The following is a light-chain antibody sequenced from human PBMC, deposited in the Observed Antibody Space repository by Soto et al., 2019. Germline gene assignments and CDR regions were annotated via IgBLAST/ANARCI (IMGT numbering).Light chain of an antibody. CDR3: QQYGSSPMYT. Sequence: EIVLTQSPGTLSLSPGERATLSCRASQSVSSAYLAWYQQKPGQAPRLLIYGASSRATGIPDRFSGGGSGTDFTLTSSRLEPEDFAVYYCQQYGSSPMYTFGQGTKLEIK. J-gene: IGKJ2*01. CDR1: QSVSSAY. CDR2: GAS. V-gene: IGKV3-20*01.